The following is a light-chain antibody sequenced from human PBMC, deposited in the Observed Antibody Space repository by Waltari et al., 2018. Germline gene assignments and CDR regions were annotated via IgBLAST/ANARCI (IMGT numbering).Light chain of an antibody. CDR2: EGT. J-gene: IGLJ3*02. V-gene: IGLV2-23*01. Sequence: QSALTQPASVSGSPGPSITISCTGTSSDVGSYKFVSWYQKRPGKAPKLMIYEGTKRPSGVSSRFSGSKSGNAASLTISGLQAEDEADYYCCSYAGGSTLWMFGGGTTVTVL. CDR1: SSDVGSYKF. CDR3: CSYAGGSTLWM.